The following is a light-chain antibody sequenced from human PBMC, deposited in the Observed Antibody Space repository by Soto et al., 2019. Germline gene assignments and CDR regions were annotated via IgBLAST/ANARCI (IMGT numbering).Light chain of an antibody. CDR1: QSVRSN. CDR3: QQYNNWPPAWT. J-gene: IGKJ1*01. Sequence: EIVMTQSPSTLSVSPGERATISCRASQSVRSNLDWYQQKPGPSPRLLIYGASTRATGIPARFSGSGSGTQFTLTISSLQSEDFAVYYCQQYNNWPPAWTFGQGTKVDIK. V-gene: IGKV3-15*01. CDR2: GAS.